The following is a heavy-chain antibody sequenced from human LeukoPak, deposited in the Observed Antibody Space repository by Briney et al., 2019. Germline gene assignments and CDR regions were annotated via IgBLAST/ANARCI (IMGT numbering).Heavy chain of an antibody. CDR1: GVSICGYY. D-gene: IGHD3-22*01. V-gene: IGHV4-59*01. CDR2: IYDSGST. Sequence: SETLSLTCSVSGVSICGYYWSWIRQPPGKGLEWIGYIYDSGSTNYNPSLKSRVTISADTSKNQFSLRLSSVTAAGTAVYYCARYYYDSSGYYAFDIWGQGTMLTVSS. CDR3: ARYYYDSSGYYAFDI. J-gene: IGHJ3*02.